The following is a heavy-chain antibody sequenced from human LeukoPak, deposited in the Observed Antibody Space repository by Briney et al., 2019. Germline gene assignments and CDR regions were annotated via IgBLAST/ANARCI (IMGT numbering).Heavy chain of an antibody. CDR1: GGSISSYY. Sequence: PSETLSLTXSVSGGSISSYYWSWIWQPPGKGLEWIGYIYYSGTTNYNPSLKSRVTISVDTSNNQFSLKLTSVTAADTAVYYCASYGYSYGQYYFDYWGQGTLVTVSS. D-gene: IGHD5-18*01. J-gene: IGHJ4*02. CDR3: ASYGYSYGQYYFDY. V-gene: IGHV4-59*01. CDR2: IYYSGTT.